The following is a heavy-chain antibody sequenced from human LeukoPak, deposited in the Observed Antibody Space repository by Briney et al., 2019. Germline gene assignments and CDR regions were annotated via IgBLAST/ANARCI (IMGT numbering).Heavy chain of an antibody. CDR3: ARTVYDSSGYYWASLGGFDY. D-gene: IGHD3-22*01. CDR1: GFTFSTYS. V-gene: IGHV3-48*01. Sequence: GGSLRLSCAASGFTFSTYSMNWVRQAPGKGLEWISYISTSSNTIYYADSVRGRFTISRDNSKNTLYLQMNSLRAEDTAVYYCARTVYDSSGYYWASLGGFDYWGQGTLVTVSS. CDR2: ISTSSNTI. J-gene: IGHJ4*02.